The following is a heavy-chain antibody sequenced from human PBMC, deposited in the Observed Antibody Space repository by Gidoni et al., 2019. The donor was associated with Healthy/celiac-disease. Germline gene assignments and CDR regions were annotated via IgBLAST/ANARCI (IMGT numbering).Heavy chain of an antibody. J-gene: IGHJ5*02. V-gene: IGHV3-48*01. Sequence: GLEWVSYISSSSSTIYYADSVKGRFTISRDNAKNSLYLQMNSLRAEDTAVYYCARDKSAYDFWSGYYHWGQGTLVTVSS. D-gene: IGHD3-3*01. CDR2: ISSSSSTI. CDR3: ARDKSAYDFWSGYYH.